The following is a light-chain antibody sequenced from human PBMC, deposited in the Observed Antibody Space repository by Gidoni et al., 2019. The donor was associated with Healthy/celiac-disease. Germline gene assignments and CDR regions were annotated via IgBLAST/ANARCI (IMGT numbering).Light chain of an antibody. V-gene: IGKV1-39*01. CDR1: QRIGNF. Sequence: DIQMTQSPSSLSVSVGDRVTITCRASQRIGNFLNWYQQKPGKAPKLLIFAASNLQSGVPSRFSGSESGTDFTLTISSLQPEDFATYYCQQSYSSPLFGQGTRLEIK. CDR2: AAS. CDR3: QQSYSSPL. J-gene: IGKJ5*01.